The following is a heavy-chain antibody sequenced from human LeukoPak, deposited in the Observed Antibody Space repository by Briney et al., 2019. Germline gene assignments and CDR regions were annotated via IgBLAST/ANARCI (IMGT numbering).Heavy chain of an antibody. CDR1: GGTFSSYA. J-gene: IGHJ6*03. D-gene: IGHD3-16*01. V-gene: IGHV1-46*01. Sequence: ASVKVSCKASGGTFSSYAISWVRQAPGQGLEWMGIINPSGGSTSYAQKFQGRVTMTRDMSTSTVYMELSSLRSEDTAVYYCARVAYRDYYYMDVWGKGTTVTVSS. CDR2: INPSGGST. CDR3: ARVAYRDYYYMDV.